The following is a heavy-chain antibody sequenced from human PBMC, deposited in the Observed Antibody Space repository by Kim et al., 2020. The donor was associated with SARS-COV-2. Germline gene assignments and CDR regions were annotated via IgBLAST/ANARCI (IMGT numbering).Heavy chain of an antibody. Sequence: YYNPALKSRVTISVDTSKNQFSLKLSSVTAPDTAMYYCASSGWYPYYLDYWGQGTLVTVSS. V-gene: IGHV4-39*01. CDR3: ASSGWYPYYLDY. J-gene: IGHJ4*02. D-gene: IGHD6-19*01.